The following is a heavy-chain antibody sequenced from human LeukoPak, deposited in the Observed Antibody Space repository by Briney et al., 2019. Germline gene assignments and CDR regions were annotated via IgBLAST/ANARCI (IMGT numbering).Heavy chain of an antibody. Sequence: ASVKVSCKASGYTFTSYDINWVRQATGQGLEWMGWMNPNSGNTGYAQKFQGRVTMTRNTSISTAYMELSSLRSEDTAVYYCARGPEYYDYVWGSYRYSPFDWGQGTLVTVSS. V-gene: IGHV1-8*01. CDR1: GYTFTSYD. CDR2: MNPNSGNT. CDR3: ARGPEYYDYVWGSYRYSPFD. D-gene: IGHD3-16*02. J-gene: IGHJ4*02.